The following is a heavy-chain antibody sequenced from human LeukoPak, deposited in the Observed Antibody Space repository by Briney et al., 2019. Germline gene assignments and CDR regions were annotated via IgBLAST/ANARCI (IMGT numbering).Heavy chain of an antibody. J-gene: IGHJ6*03. CDR1: GFTFSSHS. CDR2: ISSGSGYM. V-gene: IGHV3-21*01. D-gene: IGHD3-10*01. Sequence: PGGSLRLSCAASGFTFSSHSMNWVRQAPGKGPEWVSSISSGSGYMYYADSMKGRFTISRDNAKNSLYLQMNSLRAEDTAVYYCARSPMVREGLNYYYYMDVWGKGTTVTVSS. CDR3: ARSPMVREGLNYYYYMDV.